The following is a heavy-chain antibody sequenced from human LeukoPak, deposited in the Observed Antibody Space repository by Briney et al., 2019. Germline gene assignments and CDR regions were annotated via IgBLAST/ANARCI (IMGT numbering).Heavy chain of an antibody. CDR3: AREDYYGSGDN. V-gene: IGHV4-61*02. J-gene: IGHJ4*02. D-gene: IGHD3-10*01. CDR1: GGSISSGSYY. Sequence: SETLSLTCTVSGGSISSGSYYWSWIRQPAGKGLEWIGRIYTSGSTNYNPSLKSRVTISVDTSKNQFSLKLNSVTAADTAVYYCAREDYYGSGDNWGQGTLVTVSS. CDR2: IYTSGST.